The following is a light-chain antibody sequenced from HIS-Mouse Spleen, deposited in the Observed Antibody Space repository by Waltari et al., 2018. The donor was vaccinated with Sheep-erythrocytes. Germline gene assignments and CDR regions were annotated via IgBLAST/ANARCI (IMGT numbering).Light chain of an antibody. J-gene: IGLJ2*01. V-gene: IGLV3-1*01. CDR2: QDR. Sequence: SYELTQPPSVSVSPGQTASITCSGDKLGDKYACWYQQKPGQSPVLVIYQDRQRPSGLPGRFSGSNSGNTATLTLSGTQAMDEADYYCQAWDSSTVVFGGGTKLTVL. CDR3: QAWDSSTVV. CDR1: KLGDKY.